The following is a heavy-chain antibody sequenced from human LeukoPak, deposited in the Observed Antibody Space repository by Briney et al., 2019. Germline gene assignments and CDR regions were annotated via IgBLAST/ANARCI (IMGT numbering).Heavy chain of an antibody. Sequence: SETLSLTCAVSGGSISSSNWWSWVRQPPGKGLEWIGTIHHSESTDYNPSLKSRVTISLHPSKNQFSLKLSSVTAADTAVYYCARGFRGDNFDYWGQGTLVTVSS. J-gene: IGHJ4*02. V-gene: IGHV4-4*02. CDR1: GGSISSSNW. D-gene: IGHD7-27*01. CDR2: IHHSEST. CDR3: ARGFRGDNFDY.